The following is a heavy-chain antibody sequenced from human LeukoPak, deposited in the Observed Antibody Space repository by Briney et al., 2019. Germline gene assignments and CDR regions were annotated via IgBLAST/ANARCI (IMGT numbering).Heavy chain of an antibody. CDR1: GDSISSSPYY. CDR2: IYHSGST. CDR3: ARRNVGYRSGQLDY. J-gene: IGHJ4*02. Sequence: SETLSLTCTVSGDSISSSPYYWGWIRQPPGKGLDWIGSIYHSGSTYYNPSLKSRVTISVDTSKNQFSLKLSSVTAADTAVYYCARRNVGYRSGQLDYWGQGTLVTVSS. D-gene: IGHD6-19*01. V-gene: IGHV4-39*07.